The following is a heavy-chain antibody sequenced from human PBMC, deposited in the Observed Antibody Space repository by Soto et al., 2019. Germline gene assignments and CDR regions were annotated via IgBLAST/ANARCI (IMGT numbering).Heavy chain of an antibody. CDR3: VKEGDPPMVRGEGGFEY. V-gene: IGHV3-64D*06. J-gene: IGHJ4*02. Sequence: EVQLVESGGDLVEPGGSLRLSCSASGFTLSDHAMHWVRQAPGKGLEYVLGLTSNGVHTYYADPVKGRFTIFRDNPKNTLYLQMSSLRAEDTAVYHCVKEGDPPMVRGEGGFEYWGQGTLVTVSS. CDR2: LTSNGVHT. CDR1: GFTLSDHA. D-gene: IGHD3-10*01.